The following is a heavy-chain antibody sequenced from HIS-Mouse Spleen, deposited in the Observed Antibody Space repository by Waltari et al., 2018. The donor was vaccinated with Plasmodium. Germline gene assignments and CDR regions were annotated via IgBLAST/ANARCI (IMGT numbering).Heavy chain of an antibody. D-gene: IGHD6-19*01. V-gene: IGHV4-34*01. Sequence: QVQLQQWGAGPLKPSGTLSLTGAVYGGSCSGYYWRWIRQPPGKGLEWIGEINHSGSTNYNPSLKSRVTISVDTSKNQFSLKLSSVTAADTAVYYCARGPGYSSGWYYFDYWGQGTLVTVSS. CDR2: INHSGST. CDR3: ARGPGYSSGWYYFDY. CDR1: GGSCSGYY. J-gene: IGHJ4*02.